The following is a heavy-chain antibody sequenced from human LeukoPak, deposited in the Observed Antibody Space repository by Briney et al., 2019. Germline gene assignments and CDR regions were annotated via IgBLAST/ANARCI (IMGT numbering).Heavy chain of an antibody. CDR1: GGTFSSYA. D-gene: IGHD2-15*01. J-gene: IGHJ4*02. CDR3: ARGSYCSGGSCYYYFDY. CDR2: IIPIFGTA. V-gene: IGHV1-69*13. Sequence: SVKVSCKASGGTFSSYAISWVRQAPGQGLEWMGGIIPIFGTANYAQKFQGRVTITADESTSTAYMELSSLRSEDTAVYYCARGSYCSGGSCYYYFDYWGQRTLVTVSS.